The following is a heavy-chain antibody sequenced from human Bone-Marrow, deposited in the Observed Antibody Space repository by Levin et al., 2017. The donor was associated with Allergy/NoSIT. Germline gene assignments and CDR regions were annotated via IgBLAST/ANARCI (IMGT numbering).Heavy chain of an antibody. CDR1: GFSFSAYT. Sequence: ASVKVSCAASGFSFSAYTMNWVRQAPGKGLEWVSAITSSGDYIYYADSLKGRFTISRDNAKNSLYLQMNSLRAEDTAVYYCARVRDGYNYGLSDSWGRGTLVTVSS. J-gene: IGHJ4*02. D-gene: IGHD5-24*01. V-gene: IGHV3-21*01. CDR3: ARVRDGYNYGLSDS. CDR2: ITSSGDYI.